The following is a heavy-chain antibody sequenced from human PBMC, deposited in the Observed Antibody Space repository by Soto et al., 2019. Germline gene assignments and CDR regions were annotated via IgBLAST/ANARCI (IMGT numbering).Heavy chain of an antibody. V-gene: IGHV3-30*18. CDR1: GFTFSSYG. CDR2: ISYDGSNK. CDR3: AKDTYGWELLNEFDY. D-gene: IGHD1-26*01. Sequence: QVQLVESGGGVVQPGRSLRLSCAASGFTFSSYGMHWVRQAPGKGLEWVAVISYDGSNKYYADSVKGRFTISRDNSKNTLYLQMNSLRAEDTAVYYCAKDTYGWELLNEFDYWGQGTLVTVSS. J-gene: IGHJ4*02.